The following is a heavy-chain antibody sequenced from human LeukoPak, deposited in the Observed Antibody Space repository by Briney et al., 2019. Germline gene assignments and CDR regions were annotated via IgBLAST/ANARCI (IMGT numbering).Heavy chain of an antibody. Sequence: PGGSLRLSCAASGFTFSDYNMDWVRQAPGKGLEWVSSISSHSTYIYYADSVKGRFTISRDNAKNSLYLHMDSLRAEDTAVYYCARGKFCGGDCSSLDKWFDPWGQGTLVTVSS. CDR3: ARGKFCGGDCSSLDKWFDP. D-gene: IGHD2-21*02. CDR1: GFTFSDYN. J-gene: IGHJ5*02. CDR2: ISSHSTYI. V-gene: IGHV3-21*01.